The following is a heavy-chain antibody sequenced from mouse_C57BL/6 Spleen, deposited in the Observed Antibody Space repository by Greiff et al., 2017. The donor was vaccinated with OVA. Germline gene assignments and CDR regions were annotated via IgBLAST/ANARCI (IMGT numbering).Heavy chain of an antibody. CDR3: AGGYGDYFDY. J-gene: IGHJ2*01. CDR1: GFTFSDYG. D-gene: IGHD1-1*02. Sequence: DVHLVESGGGLVKPGGSLKLSCAASGFTFSDYGMHWVRQAPEKGLEWVAYISSGSSTIYYADTVKGRFTISRDNAKNTLFLQMTSLRSEDTAMYYCAGGYGDYFDYWGQGTTLTVSS. CDR2: ISSGSSTI. V-gene: IGHV5-17*01.